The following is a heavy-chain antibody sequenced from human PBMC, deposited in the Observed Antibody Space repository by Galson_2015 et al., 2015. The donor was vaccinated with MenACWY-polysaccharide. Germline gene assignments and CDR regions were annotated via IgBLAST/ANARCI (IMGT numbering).Heavy chain of an antibody. CDR3: ARGYRAYY. J-gene: IGHJ4*02. V-gene: IGHV3-74*01. CDR1: GFTFSTYW. D-gene: IGHD6-13*01. CDR2: IKSDGSST. Sequence: SLRLSCAASGFTFSTYWMHWVRHAPGKGLVWVSRIKSDGSSTNYADSVKGRFTISRDNAKNTLYLQMNSLSAEDTALYYCARGYRAYYWGQGNLVT.